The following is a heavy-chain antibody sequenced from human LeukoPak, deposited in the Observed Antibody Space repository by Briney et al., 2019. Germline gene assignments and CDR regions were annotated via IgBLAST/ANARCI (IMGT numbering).Heavy chain of an antibody. Sequence: GGSLRLSCATSGFTFSNYWMHWVRLAPGKGLVWVSRINDDGSITSYADSVKGRFTISRDNAKNTLYLQMNSLRAEDTAIYYCASNDGSGSLSFDFWGQGTLVTVSS. CDR3: ASNDGSGSLSFDF. D-gene: IGHD3-10*01. CDR2: INDDGSIT. V-gene: IGHV3-74*01. J-gene: IGHJ4*02. CDR1: GFTFSNYW.